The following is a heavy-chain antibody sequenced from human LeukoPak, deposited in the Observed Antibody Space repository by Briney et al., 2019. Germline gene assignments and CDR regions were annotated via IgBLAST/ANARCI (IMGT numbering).Heavy chain of an antibody. Sequence: SETLSLTCTVSGGSINSYYWSWIRQPPGKGLEWIGDIYYSGSTNYNPSLKSRVTTSVDTSKNQFSLKLSSVTAADTAVYYCARELLGYGAVHYFDYWGQGTLVTVSS. CDR3: ARELLGYGAVHYFDY. V-gene: IGHV4-59*01. D-gene: IGHD4-17*01. J-gene: IGHJ4*02. CDR1: GGSINSYY. CDR2: IYYSGST.